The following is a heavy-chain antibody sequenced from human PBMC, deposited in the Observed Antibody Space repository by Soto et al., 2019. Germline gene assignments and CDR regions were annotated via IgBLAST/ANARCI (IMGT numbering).Heavy chain of an antibody. CDR1: GGSISRSKW. D-gene: IGHD4-17*01. V-gene: IGHV4-4*02. Sequence: QVQLQESGPGLVKPSGTLSLTCAVSGGSISRSKWWMWVRQPPWKGLEWIGDIYHSGSTNYNPSLKSRVTISVDKSKIQFSLKVSSVTDADTAVYYWARDLARKDYGGSAYWGQGTLVTVSS. J-gene: IGHJ4*02. CDR2: IYHSGST. CDR3: ARDLARKDYGGSAY.